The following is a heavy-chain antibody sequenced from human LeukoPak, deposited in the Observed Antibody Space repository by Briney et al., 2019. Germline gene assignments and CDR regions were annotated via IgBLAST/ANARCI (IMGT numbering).Heavy chain of an antibody. J-gene: IGHJ4*02. CDR3: ARGDWLYVFDY. CDR1: GGTFSSYA. Sequence: SVKVSCKASGGTFSSYAISWVRQAPGQGLEWMGGIIPIFGTANYAQKFQGRVTMTTDTSTSTTYMELRSLRSDDTAVYYCARGDWLYVFDYWGQGTLVTVSS. V-gene: IGHV1-69*05. CDR2: IIPIFGTA. D-gene: IGHD3/OR15-3a*01.